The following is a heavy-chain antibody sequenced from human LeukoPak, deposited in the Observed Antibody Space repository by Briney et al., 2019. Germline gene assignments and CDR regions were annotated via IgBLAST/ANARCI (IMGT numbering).Heavy chain of an antibody. Sequence: HSETLSLTCTVSGGSINSRFYYWAWIRQPPGKGLEWIGRVYYSGSTYSNPSLKSRVTVSVETSRTQFSLMLTSVTGAGTAVYFCARRDSGSQHFGLWGQGPLVTASS. J-gene: IGHJ1*01. D-gene: IGHD1-26*01. CDR1: GGSINSRFYY. V-gene: IGHV4-39*07. CDR3: ARRDSGSQHFGL. CDR2: VYYSGST.